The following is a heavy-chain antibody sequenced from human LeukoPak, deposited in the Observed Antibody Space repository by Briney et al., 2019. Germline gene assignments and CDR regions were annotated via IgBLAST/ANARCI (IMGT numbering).Heavy chain of an antibody. CDR1: GGTFSSYA. V-gene: IGHV1-69*13. J-gene: IGHJ4*02. CDR3: ARASGETLTPYYFDY. Sequence: SVKVSCKASGGTFSSYAISWVRQAPGQGLEWMGGIIPIFGTANYAQKFQGRVTITADESTSTAYMELSSLRSEDTAVYYCARASGETLTPYYFDYWGQGTLVTVSS. D-gene: IGHD4-17*01. CDR2: IIPIFGTA.